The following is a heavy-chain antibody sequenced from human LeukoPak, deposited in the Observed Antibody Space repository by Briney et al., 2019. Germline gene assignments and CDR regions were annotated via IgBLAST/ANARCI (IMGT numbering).Heavy chain of an antibody. Sequence: GGSLRLSCAASGFTFSSYSMNWVRQAPGKGLEWVSYISSSSSTIYYADSVKGRFTISRDNAKNSLYLQMNSLRAEDTAVNYCARAGYYDSSGYNSDYWGQGTLVTVSS. CDR1: GFTFSSYS. D-gene: IGHD3-22*01. V-gene: IGHV3-48*01. CDR3: ARAGYYDSSGYNSDY. J-gene: IGHJ4*02. CDR2: ISSSSSTI.